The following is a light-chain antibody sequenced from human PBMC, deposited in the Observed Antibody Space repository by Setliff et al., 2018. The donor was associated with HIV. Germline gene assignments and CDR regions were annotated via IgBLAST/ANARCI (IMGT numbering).Light chain of an antibody. CDR1: SSDVGTYNA. Sequence: QSVLTQPASVSGSPGPSITISCTGTSSDVGTYNAVYWYQQHTGKAPKLMIYDVSTRPSGVSNRFSGSKSGNTASLTISGLQTEDEADYYCSSYTSSSTDVFGTGTKVTVL. CDR3: SSYTSSSTDV. V-gene: IGLV2-14*01. J-gene: IGLJ1*01. CDR2: DVS.